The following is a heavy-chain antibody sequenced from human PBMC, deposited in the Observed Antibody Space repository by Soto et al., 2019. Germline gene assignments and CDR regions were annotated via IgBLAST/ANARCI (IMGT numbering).Heavy chain of an antibody. Sequence: SETLSLTCTASGASITSDKSYCWAWVRQSPEKGLEWIGHIYNGGSTYHNPSLNSRASISVDTSKNQFSLRLNSVSAADTAVYYCTKGPSGDKVDYWGQGILVTVSS. D-gene: IGHD7-27*01. CDR2: IYNGGST. J-gene: IGHJ4*02. V-gene: IGHV4-30-4*01. CDR3: TKGPSGDKVDY. CDR1: GASITSDKSY.